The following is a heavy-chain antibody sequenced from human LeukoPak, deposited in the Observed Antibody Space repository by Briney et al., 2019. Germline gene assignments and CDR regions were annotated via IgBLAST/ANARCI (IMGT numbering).Heavy chain of an antibody. J-gene: IGHJ5*02. CDR2: IKRKSEGGTT. CDR1: GFTFSNGW. V-gene: IGHV3-15*01. Sequence: GGSLRLSCAASGFTFSNGWMSWVRQAPGKGLEWAGRIKRKSEGGTTDYAAPVKGRFTISRDDSKNTLYLQMNSLKIEDTAVYYCSTDEWSWGQGTLVTVSS. CDR3: STDEWS. D-gene: IGHD3-3*01.